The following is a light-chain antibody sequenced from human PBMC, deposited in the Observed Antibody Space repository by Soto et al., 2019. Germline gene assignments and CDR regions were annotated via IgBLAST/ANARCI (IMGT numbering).Light chain of an antibody. CDR1: SNDVGRYNY. V-gene: IGLV2-8*01. Sequence: QSALTQPTSASGSPGQSLTISCSGTSNDVGRYNYLSWYQQHPGKAPKLIIYEVTKRPSGVPDRFSGSKSGNTASLTVSGLQAEDEAHYYCSSYAGDNNFEVFGGGTKVTVL. CDR2: EVT. CDR3: SSYAGDNNFEV. J-gene: IGLJ2*01.